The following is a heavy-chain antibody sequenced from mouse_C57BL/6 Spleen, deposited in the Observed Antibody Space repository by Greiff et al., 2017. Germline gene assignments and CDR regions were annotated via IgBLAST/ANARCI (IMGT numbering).Heavy chain of an antibody. V-gene: IGHV1-82*01. J-gene: IGHJ4*01. CDR1: GYAFSSSC. CDR2: IYPEDGDT. Sequence: VQLQQSGPELVKPGASVKISCTASGYAFSSSCMNWVKQRPGKGLEWIGWIYPEDGDTNYNAKFKGQATLTADKSSSTAYMQLSSLTSEDSAVYFYARDYYAMDYWGQGTSVTVSS. CDR3: ARDYYAMDY.